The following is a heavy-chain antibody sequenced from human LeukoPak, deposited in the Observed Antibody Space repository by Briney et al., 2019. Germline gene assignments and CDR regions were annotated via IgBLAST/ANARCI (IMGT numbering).Heavy chain of an antibody. D-gene: IGHD4-23*01. CDR3: ARADSTVVTHYFDY. Sequence: ASVTVSCKASGYTFTSYGISWVRQAPGQGLEWMGWISAYNGNTNYAQKLQGRVTMTTDTSTSTAYMELRSLRSDDTAVYYCARADSTVVTHYFDYWGQGTLVTVSS. CDR1: GYTFTSYG. CDR2: ISAYNGNT. J-gene: IGHJ4*02. V-gene: IGHV1-18*01.